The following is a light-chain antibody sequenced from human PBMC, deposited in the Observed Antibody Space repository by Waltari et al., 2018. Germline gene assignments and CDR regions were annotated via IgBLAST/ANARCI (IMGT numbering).Light chain of an antibody. CDR2: DDS. J-gene: IGLJ2*01. CDR3: QVWDSSSDHVV. CDR1: YIGAKS. V-gene: IGLV3-21*02. Sequence: SYVLTQAPSVSVAPGQTARVTCGGNYIGAKSVHWYQQKPGQAPVLVDYDDSDRPSGIPERFSGSNSGSTATLTISRVEAGDEADYYCQVWDSSSDHVVFGGGTKLTVL.